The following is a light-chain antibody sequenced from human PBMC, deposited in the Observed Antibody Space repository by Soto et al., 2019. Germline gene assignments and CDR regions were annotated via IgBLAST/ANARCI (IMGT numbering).Light chain of an antibody. J-gene: IGKJ4*01. CDR3: QQYGDWPLT. V-gene: IGKV3-15*01. CDR1: QSVRSTY. CDR2: GVS. Sequence: EIVMTQSPVTLSVSPGERATLSCRASQSVRSTYLAWYQHKPGQAPRLLIFGVSNRAAAIPARFSGSGSGTEFTLTISSLQSEDFAVYYCQQYGDWPLTFGGGTKVEIK.